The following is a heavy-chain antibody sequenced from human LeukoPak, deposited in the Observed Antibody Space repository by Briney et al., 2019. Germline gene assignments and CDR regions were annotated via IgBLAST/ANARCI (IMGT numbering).Heavy chain of an antibody. CDR1: GFTFSGHD. J-gene: IGHJ6*02. V-gene: IGHV3-48*04. CDR2: TSSSSSTI. CDR3: ARLRYYGMDV. Sequence: GGSLRLSCAASGFTFSGHDMSWVRQASGKGLEWVSYTSSSSSTIYYADSVKSRFTISRDNAKNSLYLQMNSLRAEDTAVYYCARLRYYGMDVWGQGTTVTVSS.